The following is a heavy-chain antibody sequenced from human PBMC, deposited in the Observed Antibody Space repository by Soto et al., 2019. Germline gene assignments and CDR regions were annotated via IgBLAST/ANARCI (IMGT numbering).Heavy chain of an antibody. V-gene: IGHV3-30*18. CDR2: ISYDGSNK. J-gene: IGHJ6*02. CDR1: GFTFSSYG. D-gene: IGHD1-26*01. Sequence: PVGSLRLSCAASGFTFSSYGMHWVRQAPGKGLEWVAVISYDGSNKYYADSVKGRFTISRDNSKNTLYLQMNSLRAEDTAVYYCAKDLGSGSYYVFYYYYGMDVWGQGTTVTVSS. CDR3: AKDLGSGSYYVFYYYYGMDV.